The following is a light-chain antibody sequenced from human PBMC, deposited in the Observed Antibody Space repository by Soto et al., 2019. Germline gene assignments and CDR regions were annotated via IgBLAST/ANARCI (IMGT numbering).Light chain of an antibody. Sequence: NFMLTQPHSVSESPGKTVTISCTRSSGNIASSYVQWYQQRPGSAPTTVIYEDDQRPSGVPHRFSGSIDRSSNSASLTISELRTEDEADYYCKSYYSDNYVFGPGTKLTVL. CDR3: KSYYSDNYV. J-gene: IGLJ1*01. CDR1: SGNIASSY. V-gene: IGLV6-57*04. CDR2: EDD.